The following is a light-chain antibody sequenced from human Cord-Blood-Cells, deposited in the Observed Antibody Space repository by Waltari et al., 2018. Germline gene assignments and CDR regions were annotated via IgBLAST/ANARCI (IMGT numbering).Light chain of an antibody. V-gene: IGLV2-14*01. J-gene: IGLJ3*02. CDR3: SSYTSSSTWV. Sequence: QSALTQPASVSGSPGQSITISCTGTSSDVGGYNYVSWYQQHPGKAPKLMVYEVRKRPSGVSHRFSCSKSGNTASLTISGLQAEDEADYYCSSYTSSSTWVFGGGTKLTVL. CDR1: SSDVGGYNY. CDR2: EVR.